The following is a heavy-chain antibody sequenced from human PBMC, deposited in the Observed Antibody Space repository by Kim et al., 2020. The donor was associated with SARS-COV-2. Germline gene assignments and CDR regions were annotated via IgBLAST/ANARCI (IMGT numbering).Heavy chain of an antibody. CDR2: IYYSGST. V-gene: IGHV4-59*08. J-gene: IGHJ5*02. CDR1: GGSISSYY. Sequence: SETLSLTCTVSGGSISSYYWSWIRQPPGKGLEWIGYIYYSGSTNYNPSLKSRVTISVDTSKNQFSLKLSSVTAADTAVYYCARRYSSSWYRWNWFDPWGQGTLVTVSS. CDR3: ARRYSSSWYRWNWFDP. D-gene: IGHD6-13*01.